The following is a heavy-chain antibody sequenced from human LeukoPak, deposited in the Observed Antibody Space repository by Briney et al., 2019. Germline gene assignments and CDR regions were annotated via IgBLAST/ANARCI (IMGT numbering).Heavy chain of an antibody. D-gene: IGHD1-1*01. CDR1: GGTLNTHI. V-gene: IGHV1-69*02. CDR3: ARVNLRGSQYNWFDP. CDR2: ITPIIDVS. Sequence: SVKVSCKASGGTLNTHIFTWVRQAPGQGLEWMGKITPIIDVSKYAQKFQGRLTITAVKSTATVYMELSGLKSEDTAVYYCARVNLRGSQYNWFDPWGQGTLVTVSS. J-gene: IGHJ5*02.